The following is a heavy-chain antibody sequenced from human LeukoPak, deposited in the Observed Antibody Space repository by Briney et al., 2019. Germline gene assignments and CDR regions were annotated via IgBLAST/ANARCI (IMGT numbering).Heavy chain of an antibody. CDR1: GGSFSSYY. CDR3: AREGSGNTAMAAPDY. Sequence: PSETLSLTCAVYGGSFSSYYWSWIRQPPGKGLEWIGEINHSGSTNYSPSLKSRVTISVDTSKNQFSLKLSSVTAADTAVYYCAREGSGNTAMAAPDYWGQGTLVTVSS. J-gene: IGHJ4*02. D-gene: IGHD5-18*01. CDR2: INHSGST. V-gene: IGHV4-34*01.